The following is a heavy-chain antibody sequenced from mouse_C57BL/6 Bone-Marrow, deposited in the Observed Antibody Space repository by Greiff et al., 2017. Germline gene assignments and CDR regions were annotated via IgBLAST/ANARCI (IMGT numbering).Heavy chain of an antibody. J-gene: IGHJ1*03. V-gene: IGHV1-81*01. CDR1: GYTFTSYG. D-gene: IGHD6-1*01. Sequence: VHLVESGAELARPGASVKLSCKASGYTFTSYGISWVKQSTGQGLEWIGEIYPRSGNTYYNEKFKGKATLTADKSSSTAYMELRRLTSDDSAVYFCARSQPFGVWGTGTTVTVSS. CDR2: IYPRSGNT. CDR3: ARSQPFGV.